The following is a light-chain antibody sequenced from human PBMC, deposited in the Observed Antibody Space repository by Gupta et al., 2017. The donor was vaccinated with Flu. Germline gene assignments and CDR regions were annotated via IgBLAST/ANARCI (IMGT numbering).Light chain of an antibody. CDR3: IQDLPLDT. V-gene: IGKV2-28*01. Sequence: DIVMTQSPLSLPVTPGEPSSISCRSSQSLLHSNGYNYLDWYLQKPGQSPQLIIYWGYKSDCGVSDRFSGSGGGKDFTLKSSRGEEEGGGVYYGIQDLPLDTFGGGTKVDIK. J-gene: IGKJ4*01. CDR2: WGY. CDR1: QSLLHSNGYNY.